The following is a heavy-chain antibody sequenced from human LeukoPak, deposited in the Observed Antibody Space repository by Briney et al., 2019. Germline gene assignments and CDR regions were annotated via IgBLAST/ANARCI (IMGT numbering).Heavy chain of an antibody. CDR3: AKLSGRRVSSSSDY. CDR1: GIIFNSYI. J-gene: IGHJ4*02. V-gene: IGHV3-23*01. CDR2: ISASGGST. Sequence: GGSLRLSCAASGIIFNSYIMSWVRQAPGQGLEWVSSISASGGSTYYADSVKGRFTISRDNSKNTLYLQMNSLRAEDTAVYYCAKLSGRRVSSSSDYWGQGTLVTVSS. D-gene: IGHD6-13*01.